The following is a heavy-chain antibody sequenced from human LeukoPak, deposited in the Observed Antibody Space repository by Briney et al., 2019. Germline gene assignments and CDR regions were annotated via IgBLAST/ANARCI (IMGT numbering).Heavy chain of an antibody. CDR1: GYTFTGYY. J-gene: IGHJ4*02. CDR2: INPNSGGT. Sequence: ASVKVSCKASGYTFTGYYMHWVRQAPGQGLEWMGWINPNSGGTNYAQKFQGRVTMTRDTSISTAYMELSRLRSDDTAVYYCARDLLFWSGYYTSVYWGQGTLVTVSS. CDR3: ARDLLFWSGYYTSVY. V-gene: IGHV1-2*02. D-gene: IGHD3-3*01.